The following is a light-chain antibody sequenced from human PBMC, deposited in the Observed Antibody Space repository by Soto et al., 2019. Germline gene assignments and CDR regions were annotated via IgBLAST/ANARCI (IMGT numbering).Light chain of an antibody. CDR2: DAS. Sequence: IQMTQSPSSLSASVGDRVTITCRASQGIRNDLGWYQQKPGKAPKLLIYDASSLQSGVPSRFSGSGSGTDFTLTISSLQPEDFATYYCQQSYSTLTFGPGTKVDIK. J-gene: IGKJ3*01. V-gene: IGKV1-39*01. CDR1: QGIRND. CDR3: QQSYSTLT.